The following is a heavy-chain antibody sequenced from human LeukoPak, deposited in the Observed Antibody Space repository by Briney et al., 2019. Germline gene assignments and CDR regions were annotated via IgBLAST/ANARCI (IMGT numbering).Heavy chain of an antibody. Sequence: PGGSLRLSCAASGFTFSSYGMSWVRQAPGKGLEWVSVISGGGGHTFYADSVKGRFTISRDNSKNTLYLQMNSLRAEDTAVYYCAKYRSYRCEYQPCYFDYWGQGTLVTVSS. CDR3: AKYRSYRCEYQPCYFDY. J-gene: IGHJ4*02. V-gene: IGHV3-23*01. CDR1: GFTFSSYG. D-gene: IGHD2-2*01. CDR2: ISGGGGHT.